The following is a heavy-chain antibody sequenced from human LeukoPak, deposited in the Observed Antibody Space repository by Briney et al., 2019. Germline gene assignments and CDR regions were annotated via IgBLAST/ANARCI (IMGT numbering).Heavy chain of an antibody. J-gene: IGHJ6*02. D-gene: IGHD6-6*01. Sequence: SETLSLTCTVSGGSISSYYWSWIRQPPGKGLEWIGYIYYSGSTNYNPSLESRVTISVDTSKNQFSLKLSSVTAADTAVYYCARHYSSSSSTNYYYYGMDVWGQGTTVTVSS. CDR2: IYYSGST. CDR3: ARHYSSSSSTNYYYYGMDV. CDR1: GGSISSYY. V-gene: IGHV4-59*08.